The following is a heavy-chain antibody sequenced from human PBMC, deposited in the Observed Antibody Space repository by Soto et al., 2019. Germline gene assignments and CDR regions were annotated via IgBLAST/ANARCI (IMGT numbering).Heavy chain of an antibody. J-gene: IGHJ4*02. V-gene: IGHV3-33*01. CDR2: IWYDGSNK. Sequence: GGSLRLSCAASGFTFSSYGMHWVRQAPGKGLEWVAVIWYDGSNKYYADSVKGRFTISRDNSKNTLYLQMNSLRAEDTAVYYCARDRITMVRGAVGIDYWGQGTLVTVSS. CDR3: ARDRITMVRGAVGIDY. D-gene: IGHD3-10*01. CDR1: GFTFSSYG.